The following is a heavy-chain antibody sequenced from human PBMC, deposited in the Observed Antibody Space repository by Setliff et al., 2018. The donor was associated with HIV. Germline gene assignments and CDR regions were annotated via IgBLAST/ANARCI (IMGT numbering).Heavy chain of an antibody. Sequence: ETLSLSCAAAGFTFSNAWMTWVRQAPGKGLEWVARIRNKKNGGTTYYAAPVEGRFTISRDDSKNTLSLQMNSLKTEDTAIYYCTTDLGSGRFSWNNNWGQGTLVTVSS. J-gene: IGHJ4*02. D-gene: IGHD1-26*01. V-gene: IGHV3-15*01. CDR3: TTDLGSGRFSWNNN. CDR1: GFTFSNAW. CDR2: IRNKKNGGTT.